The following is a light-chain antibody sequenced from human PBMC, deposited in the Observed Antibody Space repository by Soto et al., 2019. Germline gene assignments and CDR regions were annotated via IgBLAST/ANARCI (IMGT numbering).Light chain of an antibody. CDR1: TGAVTSGYY. J-gene: IGLJ3*02. V-gene: IGLV7-43*01. CDR2: STS. Sequence: QTVVTQEPSLTVSPGGTVTLTCASSTGAVTSGYYPNWFQQKPGQTPRELISSTSNKPSWTPARFSGSLLGGKAALTLSGVQPEDEAEYYCLLSHGGARVFGGGTQLTGL. CDR3: LLSHGGARV.